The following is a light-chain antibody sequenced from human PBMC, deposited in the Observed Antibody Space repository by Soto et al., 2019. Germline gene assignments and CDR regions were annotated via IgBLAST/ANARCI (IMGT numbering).Light chain of an antibody. CDR3: QQYNVWPHT. CDR1: QSVSSY. J-gene: IGKJ1*01. Sequence: EIVLTQSPATLSLSPGERATLSCRASQSVSSYLAWYQQKPGQAPRLLIYGASTRATGIPARFSGSGSGTEFTLTISSLQSEDFAVYYCQQYNVWPHTFGQGTKVDI. CDR2: GAS. V-gene: IGKV3-15*01.